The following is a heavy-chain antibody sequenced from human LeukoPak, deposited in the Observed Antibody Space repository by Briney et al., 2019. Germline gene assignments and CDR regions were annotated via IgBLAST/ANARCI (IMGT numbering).Heavy chain of an antibody. CDR3: ARGIVVVVAATQDDYYGMDV. V-gene: IGHV1-69*01. J-gene: IGHJ6*04. CDR1: GCTFSSYA. Sequence: GSSVKVSCKASGCTFSSYAISWVRQAPGQGLEWMGGIIPIFGTANYAQKFQGRVTITADESTSTAYMELSSLRSEDTAVYYCARGIVVVVAATQDDYYGMDVWGKGTTVTVSS. D-gene: IGHD2-15*01. CDR2: IIPIFGTA.